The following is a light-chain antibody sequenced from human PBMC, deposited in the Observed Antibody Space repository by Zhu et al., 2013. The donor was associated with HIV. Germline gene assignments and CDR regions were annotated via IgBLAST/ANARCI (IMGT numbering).Light chain of an antibody. V-gene: IGKV1-8*01. J-gene: IGKJ4*01. Sequence: IQMTQSPSSVSASVGDRVTITCRASQGISSYLAWYQQKPGKAPKLLIYAASTLQSGVPSRFSGSGSGTDFIFTINSLQSEDFATYYCQQYYTDPLTFGGGTKVEIK. CDR3: QQYYTDPLT. CDR1: QGISSY. CDR2: AAS.